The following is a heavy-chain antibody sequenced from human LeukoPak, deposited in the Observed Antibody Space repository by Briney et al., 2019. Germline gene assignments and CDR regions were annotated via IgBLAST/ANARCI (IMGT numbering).Heavy chain of an antibody. CDR1: GLTFSSHA. V-gene: IGHV3-23*01. J-gene: IGHJ4*02. D-gene: IGHD4-23*01. CDR3: AKETTTGITPGIDY. Sequence: SGGSLRLSCAASGLTFSSHAMSWVRQAPGKGLEWVTAISGSGGTTYYADFVKGRFTISRDNSKNTVYLQMNSLRAEDTAVYFCAKETTTGITPGIDYWGQGTLVTVSS. CDR2: ISGSGGTT.